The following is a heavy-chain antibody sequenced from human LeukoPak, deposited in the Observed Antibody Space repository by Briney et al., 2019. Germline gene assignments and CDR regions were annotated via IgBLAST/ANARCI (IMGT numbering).Heavy chain of an antibody. V-gene: IGHV3-30*03. Sequence: GGSLRLSCVASGFTFSSYGMHWVRQAPGKGLEWVAVISYDGTNKYYADSVKGRFTISRDNTKNTLYLQMNSLRAEDTAVYYCARGGYDLWSGYRTDYWGQGTLVTVSS. D-gene: IGHD3/OR15-3a*01. J-gene: IGHJ4*02. CDR3: ARGGYDLWSGYRTDY. CDR2: ISYDGTNK. CDR1: GFTFSSYG.